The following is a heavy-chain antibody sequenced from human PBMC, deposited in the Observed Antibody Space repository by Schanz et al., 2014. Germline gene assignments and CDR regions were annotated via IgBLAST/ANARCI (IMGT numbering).Heavy chain of an antibody. D-gene: IGHD3-3*01. CDR2: IWYDGTDR. V-gene: IGHV3-33*08. CDR1: GFSFSDYG. CDR3: ARGSGTFDS. Sequence: ESGGGVVQPGRSLRLSCAGSGFSFSDYGMHWVRQAPGRGLEWVAVIWYDGTDRCYADSVKGRFTISRDNSDNTLYLQMNNLRAEDTAVYYCARGSGTFDSWGQGTLVTVSS. J-gene: IGHJ4*02.